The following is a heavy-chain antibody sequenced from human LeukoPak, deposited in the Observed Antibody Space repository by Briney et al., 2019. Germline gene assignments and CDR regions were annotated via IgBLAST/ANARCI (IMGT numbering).Heavy chain of an antibody. V-gene: IGHV1-2*02. J-gene: IGHJ3*02. CDR2: INPNSGGT. CDR1: GYTFTGYY. D-gene: IGHD6-13*01. CDR3: ARIRSMGIAAAGTEAFDI. Sequence: APVKVSCKASGYTFTGYYIHWVRQAPGQGLEWMGWINPNSGGTKYAQKFQGRVTMTRDTSISKAYMEVSRLRSDDTAVYYCARIRSMGIAAAGTEAFDIWGQGTMVTVSS.